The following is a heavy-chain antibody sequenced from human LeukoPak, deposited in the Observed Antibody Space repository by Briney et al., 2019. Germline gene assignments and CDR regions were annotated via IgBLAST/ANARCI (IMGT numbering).Heavy chain of an antibody. CDR3: ATVVGRGDGYNFDY. J-gene: IGHJ4*02. CDR2: FDPEDGET. D-gene: IGHD5-24*01. V-gene: IGHV1-24*01. Sequence: ASVKVSCKASGYTLTELSMHWVRQAPGKGLEWMGGFDPEDGETIYAQKFQGRVTMTEDTSTDTAYMELSSLRSEDTAVYYCATVVGRGDGYNFDYWGQGTLVTVSS. CDR1: GYTLTELS.